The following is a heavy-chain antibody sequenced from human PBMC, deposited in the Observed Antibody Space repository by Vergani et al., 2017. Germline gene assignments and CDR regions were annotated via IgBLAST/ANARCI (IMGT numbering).Heavy chain of an antibody. D-gene: IGHD4-17*01. CDR1: GYTFTSYG. CDR3: ARVSPDYGDYS. J-gene: IGHJ4*02. V-gene: IGHV1-18*01. CDR2: ISAYNGNT. Sequence: QVQLVQSGAEVKKPGASVKVSCKASGYTFTSYGISWVRQDPGQGLEWMGWISAYNGNTNYAQKLKGRVTITTNTSTSTAYMGLSSLRSEVTAVYYCARVSPDYGDYSWGQGTLVTVSS.